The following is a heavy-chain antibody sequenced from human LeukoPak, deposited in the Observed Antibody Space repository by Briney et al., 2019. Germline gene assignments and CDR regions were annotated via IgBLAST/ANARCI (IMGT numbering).Heavy chain of an antibody. Sequence: GGSLRLSCAASGFTFSSYSMSWVRQAPGKGLEWAGRIKSKTDGGTTDYAAPVKGRFTISRDDSKNTLYLQMNSLKTEDTAVYYCTTADYYDSSGYYLDYWGQGTLVTVSS. CDR1: GFTFSSYS. D-gene: IGHD3-22*01. CDR3: TTADYYDSSGYYLDY. CDR2: IKSKTDGGTT. J-gene: IGHJ4*02. V-gene: IGHV3-15*01.